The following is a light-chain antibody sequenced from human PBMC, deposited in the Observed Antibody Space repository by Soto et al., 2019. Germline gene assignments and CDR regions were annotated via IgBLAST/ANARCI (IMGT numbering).Light chain of an antibody. V-gene: IGKV1-5*03. J-gene: IGKJ2*01. CDR3: HQYNAYSYT. CDR1: QSIDSW. Sequence: DIQMTQSPSTLSASVGDRVTITCRASQSIDSWLAWFQQKPGKAPKLLIYKASNLESEVPSRFSGSGSGTEFTLTISSLQPDDFATYYCHQYNAYSYTFGQGTKVDIK. CDR2: KAS.